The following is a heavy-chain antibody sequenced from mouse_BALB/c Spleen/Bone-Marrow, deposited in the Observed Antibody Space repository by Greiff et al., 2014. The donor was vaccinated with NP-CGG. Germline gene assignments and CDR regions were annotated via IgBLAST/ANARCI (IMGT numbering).Heavy chain of an antibody. J-gene: IGHJ2*01. V-gene: IGHV7-3*02. CDR3: ARDKGRVFFDY. CDR1: GFTFTDYY. CDR2: IRNKANGYTT. Sequence: EVHLVESGGGLVQPGGSLRLSCATSGFTFTDYYMNWVHQPPGKALEWLGFIRNKANGYTTEYSASVKSRFTISRDNSQNILYLQMNTLRADDSATYYCARDKGRVFFDYWGQGTTLTVSS.